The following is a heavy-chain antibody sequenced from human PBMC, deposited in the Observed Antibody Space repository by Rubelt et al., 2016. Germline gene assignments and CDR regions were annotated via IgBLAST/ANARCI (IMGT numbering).Heavy chain of an antibody. Sequence: QLQLQESGPGLVKPSETLSLTCSVSGASISSYYWSWIRQPPGKGLEWIASFYHTGSTTYNPSLKSRVTMSVETSKNQFSLKVRSVTAADTAVYYCAREVPVDGTAFDPWGQGTLVTVSS. CDR2: FYHTGST. D-gene: IGHD6-19*01. CDR3: AREVPVDGTAFDP. V-gene: IGHV4-59*01. CDR1: GASISSYY. J-gene: IGHJ5*02.